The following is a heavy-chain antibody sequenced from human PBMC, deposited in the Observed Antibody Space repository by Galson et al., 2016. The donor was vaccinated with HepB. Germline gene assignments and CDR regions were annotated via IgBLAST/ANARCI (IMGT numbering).Heavy chain of an antibody. V-gene: IGHV6-1*01. J-gene: IGHJ4*02. CDR1: GDSVSSNSAG. D-gene: IGHD7-27*01. CDR3: ARSYLLGRGFGW. CDR2: TFYRSNWQN. Sequence: CAISGDSVSSNSAGWSWIRQSPSRGLEWPGRTFYRSNWQNDYAESVKSRITINPDTSRNQFSLQLNSVTPEDTAVYYCARSYLLGRGFGWWGQGTLVTVSS.